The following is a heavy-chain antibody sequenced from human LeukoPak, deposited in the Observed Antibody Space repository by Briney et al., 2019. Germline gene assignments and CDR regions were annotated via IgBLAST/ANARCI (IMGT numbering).Heavy chain of an antibody. D-gene: IGHD6-13*01. V-gene: IGHV1-18*01. CDR2: ISAYNGNT. J-gene: IGHJ4*02. CDR3: ARDRTSTWYGGIDY. Sequence: GASVKVSCKASGYTFTSYGISWVRQAPGQGLEWMGWISAYNGNTNYAQKLQGRVTMTTDTSTSTAYMELRSLRSDDTAVYYCARDRTSTWYGGIDYWGQGTLVTVSS. CDR1: GYTFTSYG.